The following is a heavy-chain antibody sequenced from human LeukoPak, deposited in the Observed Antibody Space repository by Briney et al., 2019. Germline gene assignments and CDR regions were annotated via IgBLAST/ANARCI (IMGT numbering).Heavy chain of an antibody. CDR1: GFTFRSYA. D-gene: IGHD3-10*01. CDR2: ISSSGSTI. Sequence: GGSLRLSCVASGFTFRSYAMSWVRQAPGKGLEWVSYISSSGSTIYYADSVKGRFTISRDNAKNSLYLQMNSLRAEDTAVYYCAREGRRSSFDYWGQGTLVTVSS. CDR3: AREGRRSSFDY. J-gene: IGHJ4*02. V-gene: IGHV3-48*03.